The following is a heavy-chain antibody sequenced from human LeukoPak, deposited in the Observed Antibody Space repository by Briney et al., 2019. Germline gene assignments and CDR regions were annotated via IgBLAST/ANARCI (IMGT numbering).Heavy chain of an antibody. D-gene: IGHD3-22*01. J-gene: IGHJ4*02. CDR2: MNPNSGNT. CDR3: ARGNYYDSSGYYYELAPDY. V-gene: IGHV1-8*01. CDR1: GYTFTSYD. Sequence: ASVKVSCKASGYTFTSYDINWVRQATGQGLEWMGWMNPNSGNTGYAQKFQGGVTMTRNTSISTAYMELSSLRSEDTAVYYCARGNYYDSSGYYYELAPDYWGQGTLVTVSS.